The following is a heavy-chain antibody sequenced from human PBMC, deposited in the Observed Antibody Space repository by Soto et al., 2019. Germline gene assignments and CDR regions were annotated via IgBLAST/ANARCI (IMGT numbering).Heavy chain of an antibody. V-gene: IGHV1-69*13. Sequence: SVKVSCKASGGTFSSYAISWVRQAPGQGLEWMGGIIPIFGTANYAQKFQGRVTITADESTSTAYMELSSLRSEDTAVYYCARDHYDILTGPLSNYYYYVMDVWGQGTTVTVSS. D-gene: IGHD3-9*01. CDR1: GGTFSSYA. CDR2: IIPIFGTA. CDR3: ARDHYDILTGPLSNYYYYVMDV. J-gene: IGHJ6*02.